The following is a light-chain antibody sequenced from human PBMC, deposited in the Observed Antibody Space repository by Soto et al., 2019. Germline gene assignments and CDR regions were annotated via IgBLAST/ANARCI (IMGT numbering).Light chain of an antibody. CDR1: SRDVGGYNY. Sequence: QSALTQPASVSGSPGQSITISCTGTSRDVGGYNYVSWHQQHPGKAPKVIITEVSNRPSGVSNRFSGSKSGNTASLTITGLQAEDEGDYYCQSYDSTLSDRYVFGSGTKLTVL. CDR3: QSYDSTLSDRYV. J-gene: IGLJ1*01. CDR2: EVS. V-gene: IGLV2-14*01.